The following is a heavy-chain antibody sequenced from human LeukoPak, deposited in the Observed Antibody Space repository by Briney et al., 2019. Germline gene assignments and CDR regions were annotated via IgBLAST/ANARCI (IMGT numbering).Heavy chain of an antibody. CDR2: IYHSGST. CDR3: ASGYSSGWFHQSYYYYYYMDV. D-gene: IGHD6-19*01. J-gene: IGHJ6*03. V-gene: IGHV4-30-2*01. Sequence: SETLSLTCTVSGGSISSGGYYWSWIRQPPGKGLEWIGYIYHSGSTYYNPSLKSRVTISVDRSKNQFSLKLSSVAAADTAVYYCASGYSSGWFHQSYYYYYYMDVWGKGTTVPVSS. CDR1: GGSISSGGYY.